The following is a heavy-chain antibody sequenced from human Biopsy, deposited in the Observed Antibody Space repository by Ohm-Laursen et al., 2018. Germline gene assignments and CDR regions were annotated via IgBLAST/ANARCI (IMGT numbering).Heavy chain of an antibody. CDR1: GGTFINYA. CDR2: IIPMFGTA. D-gene: IGHD1-26*01. J-gene: IGHJ4*02. V-gene: IGHV1-69*13. CDR3: ARGPHSGSHSCFDY. Sequence: ASVKVSCKVSGGTFINYAISRVRQAPGQGLEWMGGIIPMFGTANYAQMFQGRVTISADESTSTSYMELSSLTTEGTAIYYCARGPHSGSHSCFDYWGRGTLVTVSS.